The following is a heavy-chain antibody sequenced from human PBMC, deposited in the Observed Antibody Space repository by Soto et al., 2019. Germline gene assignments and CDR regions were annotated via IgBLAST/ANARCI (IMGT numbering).Heavy chain of an antibody. CDR2: INHSGST. J-gene: IGHJ6*02. Sequence: SETLSLTCAVYGGSFSGYYWSWIRQPPGKGLEWIGEINHSGSTNYNPSLKSRVTISVDTSKNQFPLKLSSVTAADTAVYYCARGEVLWFGETTHHMDVWGQGTTVTVSS. D-gene: IGHD3-10*01. V-gene: IGHV4-34*01. CDR1: GGSFSGYY. CDR3: ARGEVLWFGETTHHMDV.